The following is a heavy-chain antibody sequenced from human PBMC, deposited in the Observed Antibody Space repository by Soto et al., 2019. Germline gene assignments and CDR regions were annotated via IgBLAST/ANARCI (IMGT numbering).Heavy chain of an antibody. D-gene: IGHD6-13*01. Sequence: SETLSLTCTVSGGSISSGDYYWSWIRQPPGKGLEWIGYIYYSGSTYYNPSLKSRVTISVDTSKNQFSLKLSSVTAADTAVYYFARSFGVAAADPFDYWGQGTLVTVSS. CDR3: ARSFGVAAADPFDY. J-gene: IGHJ4*02. CDR1: GGSISSGDYY. CDR2: IYYSGST. V-gene: IGHV4-30-4*01.